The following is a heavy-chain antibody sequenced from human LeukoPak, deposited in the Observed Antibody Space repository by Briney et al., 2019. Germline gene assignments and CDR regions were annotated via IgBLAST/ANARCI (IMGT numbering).Heavy chain of an antibody. V-gene: IGHV3-23*01. CDR1: GFTFSSYA. D-gene: IGHD5-18*01. Sequence: GGSLRLSCAASGFTFSSYAMSWVRQAPGEGLEWVSAISGSGGSTYYADSVKGRFTISRDNSKNTLYLQMNSLRAEDTAVYYCATVDTAMVGSPFDYWGQGTLVTVSS. CDR2: ISGSGGST. CDR3: ATVDTAMVGSPFDY. J-gene: IGHJ4*02.